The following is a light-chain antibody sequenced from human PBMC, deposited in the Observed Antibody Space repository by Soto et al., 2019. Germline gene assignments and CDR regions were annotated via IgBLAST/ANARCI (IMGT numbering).Light chain of an antibody. J-gene: IGLJ1*01. Sequence: QSALTQPRSVSGSPGQSLTISCTGTSSDVGGYNYVSWYQQHPGKVPKLMIYDVTKRPSGVPDRSSGSKSGDTASLTISGLQSEDEADYYCCSHAGSYTYVFGTGTKVNVL. CDR2: DVT. CDR3: CSHAGSYTYV. CDR1: SSDVGGYNY. V-gene: IGLV2-11*01.